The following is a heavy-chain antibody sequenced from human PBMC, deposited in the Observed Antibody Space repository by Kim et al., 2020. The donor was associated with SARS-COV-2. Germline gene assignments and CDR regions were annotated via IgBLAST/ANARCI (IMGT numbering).Heavy chain of an antibody. V-gene: IGHV3-20*01. CDR1: GFTFDDYG. J-gene: IGHJ3*02. Sequence: GGSLRLSCAASGFTFDDYGMSWVRQAPGKGLEWVSGINWNGGSTGYADSVKGRFTISRDNAKNSLYLQMNSLRAEDTALYHCARPTGGGYKDGAFDIWGQGTMVTVSS. D-gene: IGHD5-12*01. CDR3: ARPTGGGYKDGAFDI. CDR2: INWNGGST.